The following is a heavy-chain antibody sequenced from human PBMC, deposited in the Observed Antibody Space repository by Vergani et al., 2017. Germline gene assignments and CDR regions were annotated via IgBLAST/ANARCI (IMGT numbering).Heavy chain of an antibody. V-gene: IGHV4-39*01. CDR2: IYYSGST. J-gene: IGHJ4*02. Sequence: QLQLQESGPGLVKPSETLSLTCTVSGGSISSSSYYWGWIRQPPGKGLEWIGSIYYSGSTYYNPSLKSRVTISVDTSKNQFSLKLSSVTAADTAVYYGARHPSSGWYIIDYGGQGTLVTVSS. CDR3: ARHPSSGWYIIDY. CDR1: GGSISSSSYY. D-gene: IGHD6-19*01.